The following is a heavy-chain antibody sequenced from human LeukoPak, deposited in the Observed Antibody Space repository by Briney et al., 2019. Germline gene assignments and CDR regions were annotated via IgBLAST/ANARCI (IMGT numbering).Heavy chain of an antibody. CDR3: ARELGYCSSTSCYGFDY. V-gene: IGHV1-18*01. CDR1: GYTLTSYG. Sequence: GASVKVSCKASGYTLTSYGISWVRQAPGQGLEWMGWISACNGNTNYAQKLQGRVTMTTDTSTSTAYMELRSLRSDDTAVYYCARELGYCSSTSCYGFDYWGQGTLVTVSS. D-gene: IGHD2-2*01. CDR2: ISACNGNT. J-gene: IGHJ4*02.